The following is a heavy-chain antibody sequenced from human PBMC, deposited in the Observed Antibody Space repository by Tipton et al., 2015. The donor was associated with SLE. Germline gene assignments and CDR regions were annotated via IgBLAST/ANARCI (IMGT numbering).Heavy chain of an antibody. CDR2: INHSGST. J-gene: IGHJ4*02. V-gene: IGHV4-34*01. CDR1: GGSFSGYY. CDR3: ARTQYTFGGVIAPFDY. Sequence: TLSLTCAVYGGSFSGYYWSWIRQPPGKGLEWIGEINHSGSTNYNPSLKSRVTISVDTSKNHFSLKLSSVTAADTAVYYGARTQYTFGGVIAPFDYWGQGTLVTVSS. D-gene: IGHD3-16*02.